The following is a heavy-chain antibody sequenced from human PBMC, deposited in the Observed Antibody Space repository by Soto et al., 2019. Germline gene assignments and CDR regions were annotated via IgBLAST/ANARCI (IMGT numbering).Heavy chain of an antibody. J-gene: IGHJ6*02. D-gene: IGHD6-19*01. Sequence: QVQLQESGPGLVKPSETLSLTCTVSGGSISSYYWSWIRQPPGKGLEWIGYIYYSGSTNYNPSLKSRVTISVDTSKNQFSLKLSSVTAADTAVYYCARDRAVAVDSMDVWGQGTTVTVSS. CDR2: IYYSGST. CDR1: GGSISSYY. CDR3: ARDRAVAVDSMDV. V-gene: IGHV4-59*01.